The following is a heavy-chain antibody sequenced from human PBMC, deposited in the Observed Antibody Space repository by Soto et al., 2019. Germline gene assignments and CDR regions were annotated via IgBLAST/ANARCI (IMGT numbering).Heavy chain of an antibody. D-gene: IGHD5-12*01. V-gene: IGHV3-23*01. J-gene: IGHJ4*02. CDR2: TSGSGDTK. CDR1: GFTFTSYA. Sequence: QSGGSLILSFDTSGFTFTSYAMSGVRQAPGKGLEWVSATSGSGDTKYYADSLNGRFNISRDNSEKRLYLQMNSLRAEDTAVYYCAKMVHGGYVSYFDAWGQGTMVTVSS. CDR3: AKMVHGGYVSYFDA.